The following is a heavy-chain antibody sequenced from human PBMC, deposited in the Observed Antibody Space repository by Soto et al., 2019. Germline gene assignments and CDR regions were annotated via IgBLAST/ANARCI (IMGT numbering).Heavy chain of an antibody. CDR3: AREGIAAAGIFYMDV. CDR2: MNPNSGNT. Sequence: GASVKVSCKASGYTFTSYDINWVRQATGQGLEWMGWMNPNSGNTGYAQKFQGRVTMTRNTSISTAYMELSSLRSEDTAVYYCAREGIAAAGIFYMDVWGEGTTVTVSS. V-gene: IGHV1-8*01. CDR1: GYTFTSYD. J-gene: IGHJ6*03. D-gene: IGHD6-13*01.